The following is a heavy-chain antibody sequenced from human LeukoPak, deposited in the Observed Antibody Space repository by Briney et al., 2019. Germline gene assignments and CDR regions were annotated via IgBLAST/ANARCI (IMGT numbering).Heavy chain of an antibody. CDR1: GDSISTYY. CDR3: ARHRGYTYGRTFDY. Sequence: PSDTLSLTCNVSGDSISTYYWSWIRQPPGKGLEWIGYIYSRGRSSYNPSLRSRVTISVDTSKNQFSLKLTSVTAADTAFYFCARHRGYTYGRTFDYWGQGTLVTVSS. D-gene: IGHD5-18*01. V-gene: IGHV4-59*08. CDR2: IYSRGRS. J-gene: IGHJ4*02.